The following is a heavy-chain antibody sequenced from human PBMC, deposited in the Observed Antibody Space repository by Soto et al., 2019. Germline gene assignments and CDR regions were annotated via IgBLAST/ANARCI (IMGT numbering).Heavy chain of an antibody. CDR3: ARTRNGGVADSSDS. D-gene: IGHD3-3*01. CDR1: GFILGGPV. V-gene: IGHV3-30*04. J-gene: IGHJ5*01. Sequence: GGSLRLPVPPPGFILGGPVIHWAGLPPGRGLEWVLAISRDGSYIYYTDSVKGRFTVSRDNSKNTVFVQMNRLIPDDTALYFCARTRNGGVADSSDSWGQGTRVTVSS. CDR2: ISRDGSYI.